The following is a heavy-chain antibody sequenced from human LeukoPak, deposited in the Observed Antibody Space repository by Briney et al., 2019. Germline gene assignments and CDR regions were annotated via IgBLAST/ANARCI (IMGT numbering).Heavy chain of an antibody. V-gene: IGHV1-2*02. J-gene: IGHJ4*02. Sequence: ASVKVSCKTSGYTFTGYYLHWVRQAPGQGLEWMGRIDPDSGGTHYAQKFQVRVTVTRDTSITTVYMELSGLTSNDTAVYYCARVPGPYTTSRFDYWGQGTLVTVSS. D-gene: IGHD2-2*02. CDR1: GYTFTGYY. CDR2: IDPDSGGT. CDR3: ARVPGPYTTSRFDY.